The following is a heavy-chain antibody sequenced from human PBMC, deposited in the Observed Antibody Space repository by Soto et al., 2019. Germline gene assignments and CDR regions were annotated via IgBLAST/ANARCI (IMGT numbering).Heavy chain of an antibody. CDR1: WYTFTSSD. D-gene: IGHD2-15*01. CDR3: ARGSHNCSGASCYSDWFDP. CDR2: MKPNTGNT. V-gene: IGHV1-8*01. Sequence: ASVKASCRASWYTFTSSDVYWVRQSTEQGLELMGWMKPNTGNTGYAQKFQGRVTMTRNTSISTAYMELRSLRSEDTAVYYCARGSHNCSGASCYSDWFDPWRQGTPVTVSS. J-gene: IGHJ5*02.